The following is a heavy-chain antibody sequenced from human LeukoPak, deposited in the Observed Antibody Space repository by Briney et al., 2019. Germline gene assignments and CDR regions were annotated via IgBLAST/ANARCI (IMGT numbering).Heavy chain of an antibody. CDR2: IYSGGST. D-gene: IGHD3-10*01. Sequence: GGSLRLSCAASGFTVSSNYMSWVRQAPGKGLEWVSVIYSGGSTYYADSVKGRFTISRDNSKNTLYLQMNSLRAEDTAVYYCASFYGSGSYYSPTEYYCDYWGQGTLVTVSS. CDR1: GFTVSSNY. J-gene: IGHJ4*02. CDR3: ASFYGSGSYYSPTEYYCDY. V-gene: IGHV3-66*01.